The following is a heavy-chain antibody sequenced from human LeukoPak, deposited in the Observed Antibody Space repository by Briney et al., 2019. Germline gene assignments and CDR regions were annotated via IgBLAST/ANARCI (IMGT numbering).Heavy chain of an antibody. CDR3: ARAADYYDSDVYKPYYFDY. J-gene: IGHJ4*02. CDR2: INWNGART. D-gene: IGHD3-22*01. V-gene: IGHV3-20*04. Sequence: GGSLRLSCAASGFIFDDYSMSWVRQVPGKGLEWVSNINWNGARTGYADSVRGRFTISRDNAKNSLYLQMNGLRAEDTALCYCARAADYYDSDVYKPYYFDYWGQGVLVTVSS. CDR1: GFIFDDYS.